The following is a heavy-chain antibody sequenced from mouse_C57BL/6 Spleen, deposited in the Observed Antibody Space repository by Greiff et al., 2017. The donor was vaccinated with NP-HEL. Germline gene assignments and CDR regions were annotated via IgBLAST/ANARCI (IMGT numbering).Heavy chain of an antibody. CDR1: GYTFTSYW. Sequence: VQLQQPGAELVKPGASVKLSCKASGYTFTSYWMQWVKQRPGQGLEWIGEIDPSDSYNNYNQKFKGKATLTVDTSASTAYMQLSSLTSEDSAVYYCARRRYGDDVLYYFDYWGQGTTLTVSS. CDR2: IDPSDSYN. V-gene: IGHV1-50*01. D-gene: IGHD2-2*01. J-gene: IGHJ2*01. CDR3: ARRRYGDDVLYYFDY.